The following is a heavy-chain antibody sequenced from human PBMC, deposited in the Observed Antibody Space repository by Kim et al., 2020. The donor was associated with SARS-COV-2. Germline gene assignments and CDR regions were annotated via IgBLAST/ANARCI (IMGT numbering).Heavy chain of an antibody. Sequence: GGSLRLSCAASGFTFSRHDIHWVRQAPGKGLEWVAVISYDGSKKFYADSVKGRFTISRDNSMDTLYLQMNSLRLEDTAVYYCTKDTMDVWGQGNTVTVSS. CDR3: TKDTMDV. J-gene: IGHJ6*02. CDR2: ISYDGSKK. CDR1: GFTFSRHD. V-gene: IGHV3-30*18.